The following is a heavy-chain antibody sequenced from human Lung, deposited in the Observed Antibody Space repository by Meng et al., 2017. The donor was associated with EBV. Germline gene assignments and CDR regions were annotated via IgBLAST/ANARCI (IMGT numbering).Heavy chain of an antibody. Sequence: HLHLQESGSGLVKPSQTLSPTCVVSGGSTSSGDYPWSWIRQPPGKGLEWIGHIYHTGNPYYNPSLKSRVTISVDTSKNQFFLNLSSVTAADTAVYYCANAGRFGESLGDYWGQGILVTVSS. V-gene: IGHV4-30-2*01. CDR1: GGSTSSGDYP. CDR3: ANAGRFGESLGDY. J-gene: IGHJ4*02. CDR2: IYHTGNP. D-gene: IGHD3-10*01.